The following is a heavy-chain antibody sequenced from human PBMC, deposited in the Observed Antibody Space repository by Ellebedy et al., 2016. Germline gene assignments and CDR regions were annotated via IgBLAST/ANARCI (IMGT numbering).Heavy chain of an antibody. V-gene: IGHV4-4*02. CDR1: GGSISSSNW. Sequence: SETLSLTCAVSGGSISSSNWWSWVRQPPGKGLEWIGEIYHSGSTNYNPSLKSRVTISVDKSKNQFSLKLSSVTAADTAVYYCARTGAVALDYYFDYWGQGTLVTVSS. CDR2: IYHSGST. D-gene: IGHD6-19*01. CDR3: ARTGAVALDYYFDY. J-gene: IGHJ4*02.